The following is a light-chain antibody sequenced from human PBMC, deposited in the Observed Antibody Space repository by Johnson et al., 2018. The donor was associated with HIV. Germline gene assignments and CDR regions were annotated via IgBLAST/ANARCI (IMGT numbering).Light chain of an antibody. CDR2: DNN. V-gene: IGLV1-51*01. CDR1: SSNIGNNY. CDR3: GTWDSSLSAGV. Sequence: QSVLTQPPSVSAAPGQKVTIPCSGSSSNIGNNYASWYQQVPGTAPKLLIYDNNKRPSGIPDRFSGSKSGTSATLGITGLQTGDEAEYYCGTWDSSLSAGVFGTGTKVTVL. J-gene: IGLJ1*01.